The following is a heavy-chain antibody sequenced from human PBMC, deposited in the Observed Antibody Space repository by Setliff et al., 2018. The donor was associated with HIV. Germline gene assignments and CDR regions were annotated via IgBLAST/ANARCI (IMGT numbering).Heavy chain of an antibody. CDR1: GFTFNTHA. CDR3: VSSQSPHDRAVIKGDL. D-gene: IGHD3-10*02. V-gene: IGHV3-23*01. CDR2: ISASGGST. Sequence: PGGSLRLSCAASGFTFNTHAMSWVRQAPGKGLEWVSVISASGGSTFYADSVKGRFTISRDNSRNTLQLQMNSLRPDDTAVYYCVSSQSPHDRAVIKGDLWGQGTQVTVSS. J-gene: IGHJ4*02.